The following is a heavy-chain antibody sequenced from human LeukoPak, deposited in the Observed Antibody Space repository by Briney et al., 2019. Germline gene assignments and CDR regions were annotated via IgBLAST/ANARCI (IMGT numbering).Heavy chain of an antibody. Sequence: SETLSLTCAVYGGSFSGYYWSWIRQPPGKGLEWIGEINHSGSTNYNPSPKSRVTISVDTSKNQSSLKLSSVTAADTAVYYCARKEGSRAFDYWGQGTLVTVSS. D-gene: IGHD6-13*01. CDR3: ARKEGSRAFDY. J-gene: IGHJ4*02. CDR2: INHSGST. CDR1: GGSFSGYY. V-gene: IGHV4-34*01.